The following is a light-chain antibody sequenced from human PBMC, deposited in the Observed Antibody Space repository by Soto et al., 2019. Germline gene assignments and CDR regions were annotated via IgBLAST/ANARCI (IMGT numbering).Light chain of an antibody. J-gene: IGLJ2*01. CDR3: AAWDDRLSGLV. V-gene: IGLV2-14*01. Sequence: QSALTQPASVSGSPGQSITISCTGSSSDVGSYNYVSWYQQHPGKAPRLIIYEVNHRPSGVSNRFSGSKSGNTASLTITGLQAEDEADYYCAAWDDRLSGLVFGRGTKLTVL. CDR1: SSDVGSYNY. CDR2: EVN.